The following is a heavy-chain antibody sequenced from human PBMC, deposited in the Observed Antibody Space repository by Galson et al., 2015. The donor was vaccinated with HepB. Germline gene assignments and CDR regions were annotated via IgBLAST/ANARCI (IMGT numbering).Heavy chain of an antibody. CDR2: FYYGGST. J-gene: IGHJ3*02. Sequence: LTCTVSGGSISSSSYYWGWIRQPPGKGLEWIGSFYYGGSTYYNPPLKSRVTISVDTSKNQFSLKLSSVTAADTAVYSCARQHGDFDAFDIWGQGTMVTVSS. D-gene: IGHD4-17*01. V-gene: IGHV4-39*01. CDR3: ARQHGDFDAFDI. CDR1: GGSISSSSYY.